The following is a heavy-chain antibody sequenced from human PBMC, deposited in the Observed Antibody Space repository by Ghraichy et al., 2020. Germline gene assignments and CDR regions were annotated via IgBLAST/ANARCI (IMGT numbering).Heavy chain of an antibody. D-gene: IGHD6-13*01. CDR2: FYYSGST. CDR3: ARHGDGYGSTWPDRYFDY. V-gene: IGHV4-39*01. J-gene: IGHJ4*02. CDR1: GGSISSNNYY. Sequence: ESLNISCTVSGGSISSNNYYWGWLRQPPGKGLEWIGGFYYSGSTYYNPSLKSQVTISGDTSKNQFSLKLSSVTAADTAVYYCARHGDGYGSTWPDRYFDYWGQGTLVTVSS.